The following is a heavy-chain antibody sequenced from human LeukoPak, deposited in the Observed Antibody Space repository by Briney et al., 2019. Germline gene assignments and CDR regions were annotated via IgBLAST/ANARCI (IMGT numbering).Heavy chain of an antibody. Sequence: SETLSLTCTVSGGSISSYYWSWIRQPAGKGLEWIGRIYTSGSTNYNPSLKSRVTMSVDTSKNQFSLKLSSVTAADTAVYYYARVLQMRDAFDIWGQGTMVTVSS. V-gene: IGHV4-4*07. J-gene: IGHJ3*02. CDR1: GGSISSYY. CDR2: IYTSGST. CDR3: ARVLQMRDAFDI.